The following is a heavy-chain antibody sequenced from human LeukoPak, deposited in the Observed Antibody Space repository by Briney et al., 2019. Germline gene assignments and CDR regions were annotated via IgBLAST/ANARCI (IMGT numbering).Heavy chain of an antibody. CDR2: IYYSGST. CDR1: GGSISSYY. D-gene: IGHD1-26*01. CDR3: ARRVGPVWFDP. Sequence: SETLSLTCTVSGGSISSYYWSWIRQPPGKGLEWIGYIYYSGSTNYNPSLKSRVTISVDTSKNQFSLKLSSVTAADTAVYYCARRVGPVWFDPWGQGTLVTVSS. J-gene: IGHJ5*02. V-gene: IGHV4-59*08.